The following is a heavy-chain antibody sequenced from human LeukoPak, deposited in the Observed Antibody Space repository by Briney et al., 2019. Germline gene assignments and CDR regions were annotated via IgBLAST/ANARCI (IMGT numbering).Heavy chain of an antibody. D-gene: IGHD6-13*01. V-gene: IGHV1-46*01. CDR3: ARPRLYSSSWPDAFDI. CDR2: INPSGGST. Sequence: ASVKVSCKASEYTFTSYYMHWVRQAPGQGLEWMGIINPSGGSTSYAQKFQGRVTMTRDTSTSTVYMELSSLRSEDTAVYYCARPRLYSSSWPDAFDIWGQGTMVTVSS. J-gene: IGHJ3*02. CDR1: EYTFTSYY.